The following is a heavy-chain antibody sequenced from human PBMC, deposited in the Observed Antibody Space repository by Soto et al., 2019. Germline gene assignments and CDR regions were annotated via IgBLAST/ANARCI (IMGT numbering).Heavy chain of an antibody. J-gene: IGHJ6*02. Sequence: VQLVQSGAEVKKPGSSVKVSCKASGGTFSSYAISWVRQAPGQGLEWMGGIIPIFGTANYEQKFQGRVTITADKSTSTAYMELSSLRSEDTAVYYCASPLSGYYDFWSGYYSGPDYYYYGMDVWGQGTTVTVSS. V-gene: IGHV1-69*06. D-gene: IGHD3-3*01. CDR2: IIPIFGTA. CDR3: ASPLSGYYDFWSGYYSGPDYYYYGMDV. CDR1: GGTFSSYA.